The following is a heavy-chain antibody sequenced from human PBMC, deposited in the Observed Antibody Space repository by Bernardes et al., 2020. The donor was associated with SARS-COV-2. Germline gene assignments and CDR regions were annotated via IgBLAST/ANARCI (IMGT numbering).Heavy chain of an antibody. Sequence: ASVKVSCKASGYTFTSYDINWVRQATGQGLEWMGWMNPNSGNTGYAQKFQGRVTMTRNTSISTAYMELSSLRSEDTAVYYCARGFIRRFLGGRSDYYYYYGRDDWGQGTTVTSSS. J-gene: IGHJ6*02. CDR2: MNPNSGNT. D-gene: IGHD3-3*01. CDR1: GYTFTSYD. CDR3: ARGFIRRFLGGRSDYYYYYGRDD. V-gene: IGHV1-8*01.